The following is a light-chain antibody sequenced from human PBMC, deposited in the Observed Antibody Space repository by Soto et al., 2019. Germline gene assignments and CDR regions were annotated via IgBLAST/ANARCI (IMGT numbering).Light chain of an antibody. Sequence: EIVMTQSPATLSVSPGERATLSCRASQSVSSNLAWYQQKPGQTPKLLIYVASTRATGIPDRFSGSGSGTDFTLTISRLEPEDFAVYYCQQYGSSLLTFGGGTKVEIK. CDR1: QSVSSN. CDR3: QQYGSSLLT. CDR2: VAS. J-gene: IGKJ4*01. V-gene: IGKV3-20*01.